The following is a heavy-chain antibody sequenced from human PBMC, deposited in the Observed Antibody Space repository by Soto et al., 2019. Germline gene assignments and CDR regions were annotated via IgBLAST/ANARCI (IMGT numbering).Heavy chain of an antibody. V-gene: IGHV1-18*01. CDR1: GYTFTTYG. D-gene: IGHD1-26*01. CDR3: ARDWSAEVLPDY. Sequence: QVQLVQSGVEVRNPGASVKVSCKASGYTFTTYGISWVRQAPGQGLEWMGWISTYNGSTHFAQKFKGRVTMTTDTSTSTVYMELRRLTSDDAAVYYCARDWSAEVLPDYWGQGTLVTVSS. CDR2: ISTYNGST. J-gene: IGHJ4*02.